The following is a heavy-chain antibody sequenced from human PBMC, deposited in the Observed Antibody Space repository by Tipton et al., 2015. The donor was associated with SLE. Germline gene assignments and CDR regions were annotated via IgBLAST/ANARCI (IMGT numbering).Heavy chain of an antibody. CDR2: IKQDGSDK. CDR3: ARISTVTTSFDS. CDR1: GFIFSNYW. J-gene: IGHJ4*02. V-gene: IGHV3-7*01. Sequence: SLRLSCATSGFIFSNYWMTWVRQAPGKGLEWVADIKQDGSDKYYVDSVKGRFTISRDNAQNSLYLQMNSLRAEDTAVYYCARISTVTTSFDSWGQGPLVTVSS. D-gene: IGHD4-11*01.